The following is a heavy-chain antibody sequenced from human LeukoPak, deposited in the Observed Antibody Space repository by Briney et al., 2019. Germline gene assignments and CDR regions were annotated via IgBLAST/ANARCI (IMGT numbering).Heavy chain of an antibody. CDR3: ARDMGGMSHRIFATSRYHYGMDV. Sequence: GGSLRLSCAASGFTFNMYTMNWVRQAPGKGLNWVSSISSSSSTIHYADSVKGRFTVSRDNAKNSLYLQMNSLRAEDTAVYYCARDMGGMSHRIFATSRYHYGMDVWGQGTTVTVSS. J-gene: IGHJ6*02. CDR1: GFTFNMYT. D-gene: IGHD3-16*01. CDR2: ISSSSSTI. V-gene: IGHV3-48*01.